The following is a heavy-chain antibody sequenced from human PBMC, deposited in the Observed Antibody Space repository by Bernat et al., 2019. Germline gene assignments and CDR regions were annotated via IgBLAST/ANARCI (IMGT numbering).Heavy chain of an antibody. Sequence: EVQLVESGGGLVKPGGSLRLSCAASGFTFSSYSMNWVRQAPGKGLEWVSYINGSGSLIYYVDSVKGRFTISRDNAKNSLFLQMNSLRAEDTAVYYCARLTRGQILGNWGQGTLVTVSS. CDR1: GFTFSSYS. CDR3: ARLTRGQILGN. J-gene: IGHJ4*02. V-gene: IGHV3-21*05. CDR2: INGSGSLI. D-gene: IGHD3-3*01.